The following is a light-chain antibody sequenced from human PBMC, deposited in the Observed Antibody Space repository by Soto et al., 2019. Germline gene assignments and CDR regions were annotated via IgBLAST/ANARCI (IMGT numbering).Light chain of an antibody. CDR3: MQGRYWPS. CDR1: LSLVNSDGNSY. Sequence: DVAMTQSPLSLSVTLGQPASISCTSSLSLVNSDGNSYLNWFHQRPGQSPRRLLYKASNRDSGVPDRFSGSGSGTDFALKISRVEAEDVGIYYRMQGRYWPSFGQGTRLEI. V-gene: IGKV2-30*01. J-gene: IGKJ2*03. CDR2: KAS.